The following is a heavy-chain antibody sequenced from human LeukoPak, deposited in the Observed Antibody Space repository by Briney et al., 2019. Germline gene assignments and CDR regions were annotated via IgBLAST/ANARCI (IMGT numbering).Heavy chain of an antibody. CDR1: GFTFSNYG. V-gene: IGHV3-23*01. D-gene: IGHD5-18*01. CDR2: ISGSAGST. CDR3: ARGGAARFDY. J-gene: IGHJ4*02. Sequence: GGSLRLSCAASGFTFSNYGMSWVRQAPGKGLEWVSAISGSAGSTDYADSVKGRFTISRDNSKNTLYLQMNSLRADDTAVYYCARGGAARFDYWGQGTLVTVSS.